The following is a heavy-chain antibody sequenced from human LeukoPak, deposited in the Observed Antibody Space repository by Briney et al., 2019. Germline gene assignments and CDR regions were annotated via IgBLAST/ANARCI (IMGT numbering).Heavy chain of an antibody. CDR1: GGTFSSYA. CDR2: IIPIFGTA. Sequence: GASVKVSCKASGGTFSSYAISWVRQAPGQGLEWMGGIIPIFGTANYAQKFQGRVTITADESTSTAYMELRSLRSDDTAVYYCARDLTTGLDYWGQGTLVTVSS. CDR3: ARDLTTGLDY. J-gene: IGHJ4*02. D-gene: IGHD4-17*01. V-gene: IGHV1-69*13.